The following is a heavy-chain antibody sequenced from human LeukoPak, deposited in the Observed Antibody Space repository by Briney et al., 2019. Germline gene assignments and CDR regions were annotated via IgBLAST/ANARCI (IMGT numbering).Heavy chain of an antibody. D-gene: IGHD6-13*01. Sequence: ASVKVSCKASGYTFTSYDINWVRQATGQGLEWMGWMNPNSGNTGYAQKFQGRVTMTRNTSISTAYMELSSLRSEDTAVYYCARSYSSSWYGGGDYWGQGTLATVSS. V-gene: IGHV1-8*01. J-gene: IGHJ4*02. CDR1: GYTFTSYD. CDR2: MNPNSGNT. CDR3: ARSYSSSWYGGGDY.